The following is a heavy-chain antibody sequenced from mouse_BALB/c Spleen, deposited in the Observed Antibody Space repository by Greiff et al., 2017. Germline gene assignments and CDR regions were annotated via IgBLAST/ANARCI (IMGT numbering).Heavy chain of an antibody. D-gene: IGHD2-4*01. CDR1: GYSITSDYA. V-gene: IGHV3-2*02. CDR2: ISYSGST. CDR3: ARGVGDYDYETFAD. Sequence: VQLKESGPGLVKPSQSLSLTCTVTGYSITSDYAWNWIRQFPGNKLEWMGYISYSGSTSYNPSLKSRISITRDTSKNQFFLQLNSVTTEDTATYYGARGVGDYDYETFADWGQGTLVTVAA. J-gene: IGHJ3*01.